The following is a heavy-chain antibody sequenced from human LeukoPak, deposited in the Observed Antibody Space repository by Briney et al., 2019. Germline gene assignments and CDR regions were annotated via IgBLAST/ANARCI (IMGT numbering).Heavy chain of an antibody. D-gene: IGHD6-13*01. CDR2: ISYDGSSK. CDR3: ARGIASATSYYFDY. V-gene: IGHV3-30-3*01. Sequence: PGGSLRLSCAASGFTFSNYAILWVRQAPGKGLEWVAVISYDGSSKNFADSVKGRFTISRDNSKNTLYLQMNSLRAEDTAVYYCARGIASATSYYFDYWGQGTLVTVSS. J-gene: IGHJ4*02. CDR1: GFTFSNYA.